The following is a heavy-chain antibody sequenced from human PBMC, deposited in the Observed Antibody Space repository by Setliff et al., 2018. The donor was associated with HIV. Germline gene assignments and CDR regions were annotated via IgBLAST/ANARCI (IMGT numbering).Heavy chain of an antibody. V-gene: IGHV3-48*03. CDR2: INSYGSST. Sequence: LRLSCAASGFIFSSYEMNWVRQAPGKGLEWVSYINSYGSSTYYADSVKGRFTISRDNSKNTLYLQMNTLRAEDTAVYYCAKDHPIAASGFDNWGQGTLVTVSS. J-gene: IGHJ4*02. D-gene: IGHD6-13*01. CDR3: AKDHPIAASGFDN. CDR1: GFIFSSYE.